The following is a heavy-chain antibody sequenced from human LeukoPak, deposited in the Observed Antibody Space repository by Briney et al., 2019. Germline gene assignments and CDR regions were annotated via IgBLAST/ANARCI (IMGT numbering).Heavy chain of an antibody. Sequence: GRSLRLSCAASGFTVSSNYMTWVRQAPGKGLEWVSIIYSGGSTYYADSVKGRFTISRDNSKNTPYLQMNSLRAEDTAVYYCARDASTNWFDPWGQGTLVTVSS. CDR2: IYSGGST. J-gene: IGHJ5*02. CDR3: ARDASTNWFDP. CDR1: GFTVSSNY. V-gene: IGHV3-53*01.